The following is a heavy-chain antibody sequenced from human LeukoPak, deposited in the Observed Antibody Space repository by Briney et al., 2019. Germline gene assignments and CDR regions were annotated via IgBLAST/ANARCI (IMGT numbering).Heavy chain of an antibody. CDR2: ISHSGST. Sequence: SETLSLTCAVYGGSFSGYYWSWIRQPPGKGLEWIGEISHSGSTNYNPSLKSRVTISVDTSKNQFSLKLSSVTAADTAVYYCARHHKGTDAFDIWGQGTTVTVSS. J-gene: IGHJ3*02. CDR1: GGSFSGYY. D-gene: IGHD1-14*01. V-gene: IGHV4-34*01. CDR3: ARHHKGTDAFDI.